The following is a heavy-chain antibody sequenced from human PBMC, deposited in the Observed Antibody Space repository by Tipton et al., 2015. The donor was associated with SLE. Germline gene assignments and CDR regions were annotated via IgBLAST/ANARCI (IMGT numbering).Heavy chain of an antibody. J-gene: IGHJ5*02. D-gene: IGHD6-13*01. Sequence: TLSLTCTVSGGSISSYYWSWIRQPPGKGLEWMGYIYTSGSTNYNPSLKSRVTISVDTSKNQFSLKLNSVTAADTAVYYCARHGGSSWLWALGSWGQGTLVTVSS. CDR3: ARHGGSSWLWALGS. CDR1: GGSISSYY. V-gene: IGHV4-4*09. CDR2: IYTSGST.